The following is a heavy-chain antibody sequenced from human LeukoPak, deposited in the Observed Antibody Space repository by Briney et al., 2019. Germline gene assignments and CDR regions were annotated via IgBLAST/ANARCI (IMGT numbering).Heavy chain of an antibody. V-gene: IGHV4-34*01. CDR1: GGSFGGYY. D-gene: IGHD1-26*01. CDR3: GWEGYGIDY. J-gene: IGHJ4*02. CDR2: INHSGST. Sequence: SETLSLTCAVYGGSFGGYYWSWIRQPPGKGLEWIGEINHSGSTNYNPSLKSRVTISVDTSKNQFSLKLSSVTAADTAVYYCGWEGYGIDYWGQGTLVTVSS.